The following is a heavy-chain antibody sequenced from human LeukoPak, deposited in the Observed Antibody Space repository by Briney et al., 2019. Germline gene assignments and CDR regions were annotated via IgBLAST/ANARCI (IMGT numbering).Heavy chain of an antibody. J-gene: IGHJ4*02. CDR2: IYYSGST. Sequence: PSQTLSLTCTVSGASISSGDYYWSWIRQPPGKGLEWIGYIYYSGSTYYNPSLKSRVTISVDTSKNQFSLKLSSVTAADTAVYYCARGSSWYSAIVDYWGRGTLVTVSS. D-gene: IGHD6-13*01. CDR3: ARGSSWYSAIVDY. V-gene: IGHV4-30-4*01. CDR1: GASISSGDYY.